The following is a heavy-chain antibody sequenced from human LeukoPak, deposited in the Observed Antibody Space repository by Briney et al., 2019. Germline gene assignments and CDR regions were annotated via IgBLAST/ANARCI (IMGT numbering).Heavy chain of an antibody. D-gene: IGHD2-2*02. CDR2: MNPNSGNT. CDR3: ARDGPRDIVVVPAAIPFDY. V-gene: IGHV1-8*01. J-gene: IGHJ4*02. CDR1: GYTFTSYD. Sequence: ASVKVSCKASGYTFTSYDVNWVRQATGQGLEWMGWMNPNSGNTGYAQKFQGRVTMTRNTSISTAYMELSSLRSEDTAVYYCARDGPRDIVVVPAAIPFDYWGQGTLVTVSS.